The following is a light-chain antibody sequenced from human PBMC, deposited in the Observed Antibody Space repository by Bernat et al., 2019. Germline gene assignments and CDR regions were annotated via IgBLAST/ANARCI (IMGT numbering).Light chain of an antibody. V-gene: IGKV3-20*01. CDR2: GVS. J-gene: IGKJ1*01. CDR3: QQYERSRT. CDR1: QSIDTRY. Sequence: EIVLTQSPGTLSLSPGERATLSCRASQSIDTRYLAWYQQKPGQAPRLLIYGVSGRASGIPDRFSGSGSGTAFTLTISRREPEDFAIYYCQQYERSRTFGQGTKVQMK.